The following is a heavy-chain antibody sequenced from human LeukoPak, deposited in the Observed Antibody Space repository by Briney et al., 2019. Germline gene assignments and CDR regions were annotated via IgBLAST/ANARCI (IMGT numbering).Heavy chain of an antibody. CDR1: GYTLTELS. J-gene: IGHJ4*02. V-gene: IGHV1-24*01. D-gene: IGHD3-10*01. CDR2: FYPEDGET. CDR3: ATDHFGSSSGSLYYFDY. Sequence: GASVRVSCKVSGYTLTELSMHWVRQAPGKGLEWMGGFYPEDGETIYAQTFQGRVTMTEDTSTDTAYMELSSLRSEDTAVYYCATDHFGSSSGSLYYFDYWGQGTLVTVSS.